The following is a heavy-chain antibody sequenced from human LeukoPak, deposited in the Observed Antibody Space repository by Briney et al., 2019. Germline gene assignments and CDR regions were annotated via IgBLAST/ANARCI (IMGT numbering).Heavy chain of an antibody. CDR1: GFTFSSYW. J-gene: IGHJ5*02. CDR2: IKQDGSEK. D-gene: IGHD6-13*01. Sequence: RAGGSLRLSCAASGFTFSSYWMSWVRQAPGKGLEWVANIKQDGSEKYYVDSVKGRFTISRDNAKNSLYLQMNSLRAEDTAVYYCAKDAPSSSWFEFDPWGQGTLVTVSS. CDR3: AKDAPSSSWFEFDP. V-gene: IGHV3-7*01.